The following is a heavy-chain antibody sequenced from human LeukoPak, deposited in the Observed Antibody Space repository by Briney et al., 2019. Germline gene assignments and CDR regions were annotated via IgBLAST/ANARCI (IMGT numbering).Heavy chain of an antibody. V-gene: IGHV3-23*01. J-gene: IGHJ4*02. D-gene: IGHD2-2*01. CDR2: ITGTGGST. CDR3: ANPFSTSSYYVFDY. Sequence: ITGTGGSTNYADSVKGRFTISSDNSRNTLYLQMNSLRAEDTAVYYCANPFSTSSYYVFDYWGQGTLVTVSS.